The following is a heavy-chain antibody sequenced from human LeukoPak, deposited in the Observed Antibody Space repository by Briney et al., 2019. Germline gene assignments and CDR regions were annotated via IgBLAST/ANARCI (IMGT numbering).Heavy chain of an antibody. CDR2: ISWNSGSI. J-gene: IGHJ4*02. Sequence: QPGRSLRLSCAASGFIFHDYAMHWVRQAPGKGLEWVSGISWNSGSIGYADSVKGRFTISRDNAKNSLYLQMNSLRAEDTALYYCAKVGSPSGYSSSWYWYDYWGQGTLVTVSS. CDR1: GFIFHDYA. V-gene: IGHV3-9*01. D-gene: IGHD6-13*01. CDR3: AKVGSPSGYSSSWYWYDY.